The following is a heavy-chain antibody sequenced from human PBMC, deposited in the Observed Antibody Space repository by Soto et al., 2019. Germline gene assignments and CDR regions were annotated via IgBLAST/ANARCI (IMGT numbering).Heavy chain of an antibody. Sequence: QVQLVESGGGVVQPGRSLRLSCAASGFTFSSYGMHWVRQAPGKGLEWVAVISYDGSNKYYADSAKGRFTISRDNSKNTLYLQMNSLRAEDTAVYYCAKDDTVDYYGMDVWGQGATVTVSS. CDR1: GFTFSSYG. V-gene: IGHV3-30*18. CDR2: ISYDGSNK. J-gene: IGHJ6*02. D-gene: IGHD2-8*02. CDR3: AKDDTVDYYGMDV.